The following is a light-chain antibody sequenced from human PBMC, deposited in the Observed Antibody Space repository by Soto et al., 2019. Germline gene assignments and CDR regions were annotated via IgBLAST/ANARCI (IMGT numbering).Light chain of an antibody. V-gene: IGLV2-14*03. Sequence: QSALNQPASVSGSAGQSITISCTGTSNDVGGYNYVSWYQQHPGKAPKLIIYDVTIRPSGVSNRFSGSKSGNTASLAISGLRAEDEADYHCSSYSGSSTLYVFGTETKVTVL. CDR2: DVT. J-gene: IGLJ1*01. CDR1: SNDVGGYNY. CDR3: SSYSGSSTLYV.